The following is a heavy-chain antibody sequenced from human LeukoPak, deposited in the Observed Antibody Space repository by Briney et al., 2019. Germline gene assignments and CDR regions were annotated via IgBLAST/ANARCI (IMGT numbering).Heavy chain of an antibody. CDR2: INPNSGGT. V-gene: IGHV1-2*06. J-gene: IGHJ4*02. Sequence: KPGASVKVSCKASGYTFTGYYMHWVRQAPGQGLEWMGRINPNSGGTNYAQKFQGRVTMTRDTSISTAYMELSRLRSDDTAVYYCASTVEMATIVRAALNYWGQGTLVTVSS. D-gene: IGHD5-24*01. CDR1: GYTFTGYY. CDR3: ASTVEMATIVRAALNY.